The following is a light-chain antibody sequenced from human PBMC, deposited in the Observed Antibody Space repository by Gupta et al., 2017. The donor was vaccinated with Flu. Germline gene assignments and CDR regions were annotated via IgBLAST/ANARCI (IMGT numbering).Light chain of an antibody. CDR1: QDIDDD. J-gene: IGKJ3*01. V-gene: IGKV5-2*01. CDR3: LQHENFPLFT. Sequence: ETTLTQSPAFMSATPGDKVNISCKASQDIDDDMKWYQQKPGEAATLVPGIPPRFSGSGYGTDFTLTINNIESEDAAYYFCLQHENFPLFTFGPGTKVDIK.